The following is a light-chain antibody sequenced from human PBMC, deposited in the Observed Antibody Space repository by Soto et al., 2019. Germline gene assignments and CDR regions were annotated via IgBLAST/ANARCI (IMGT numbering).Light chain of an antibody. J-gene: IGLJ2*01. CDR3: ETWDSNTLV. V-gene: IGLV4-60*03. Sequence: QSVLTQSSSASASLGSSVKLTCTLSRGHSSYIIAWHQQQPGKAPRYLMKLEGSGSYNKGSGVPDRFSGSSSGADRYLTISNLQSEDEADYYCETWDSNTLVFGGGTKVTVL. CDR2: LEGSGSY. CDR1: RGHSSYI.